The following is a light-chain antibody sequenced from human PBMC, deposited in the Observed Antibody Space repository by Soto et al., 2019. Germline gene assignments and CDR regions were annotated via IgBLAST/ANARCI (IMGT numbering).Light chain of an antibody. V-gene: IGLV3-21*04. CDR1: NFGSKS. CDR2: YDS. J-gene: IGLJ7*01. CDR3: QVWDSSSDHAV. Sequence: SYELTQPPSVSVAPGKTARITGGGNNFGSKSVHGYQQKPGQAPVLVIYYDSDRPSGIPERFSGSNSGNTATLTISRVEAGDEADYYCQVWDSSSDHAVFGGGTQLTVL.